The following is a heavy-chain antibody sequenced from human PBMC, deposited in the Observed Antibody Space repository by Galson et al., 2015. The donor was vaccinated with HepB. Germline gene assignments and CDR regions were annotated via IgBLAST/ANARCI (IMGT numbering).Heavy chain of an antibody. CDR1: GGTFTTYN. J-gene: IGHJ6*04. D-gene: IGHD2/OR15-2a*01. CDR2: YVPILDVA. Sequence: SVKVSCKASGGTFTTYNINWVRQAPGQGLEWMGRYVPILDVANYAPNFQGRVTTTADKSTTTVYLEVHSLRSDDTAVYYCAKNTVYDYYFYAMDVWGKGTTVTVSS. V-gene: IGHV1-69*02. CDR3: AKNTVYDYYFYAMDV.